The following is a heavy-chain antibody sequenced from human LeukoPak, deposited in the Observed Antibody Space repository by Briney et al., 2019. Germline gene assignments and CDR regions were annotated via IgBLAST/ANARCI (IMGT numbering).Heavy chain of an antibody. CDR1: GFTFINYA. CDR2: ISGSGDST. Sequence: GGSLRLSCAASGFTFINYAMTWVRQAPGKGLEWVSAISGSGDSTFNADSVKGRFTISRDNSKNTLYLQMNSLRAEDTALYYCATSTVAKYDYWGQGTLVTVSS. CDR3: ATSTVAKYDY. D-gene: IGHD4-11*01. V-gene: IGHV3-23*01. J-gene: IGHJ4*02.